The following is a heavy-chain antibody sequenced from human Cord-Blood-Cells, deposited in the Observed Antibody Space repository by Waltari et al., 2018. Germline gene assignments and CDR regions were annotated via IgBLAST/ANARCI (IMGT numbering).Heavy chain of an antibody. Sequence: QVQLVQSGAEVKKPGSSVKVSCKASGGTFSSYAISWVRPAPGQGLEWMGGIIPIFGTANYAQKFQGRVTITADKSTSTAYMELSSLRSEDTAVYYCARWDYDILTGYYNVAFDIWGQGTMVTVSS. CDR1: GGTFSSYA. J-gene: IGHJ3*02. CDR2: IIPIFGTA. CDR3: ARWDYDILTGYYNVAFDI. D-gene: IGHD3-9*01. V-gene: IGHV1-69*06.